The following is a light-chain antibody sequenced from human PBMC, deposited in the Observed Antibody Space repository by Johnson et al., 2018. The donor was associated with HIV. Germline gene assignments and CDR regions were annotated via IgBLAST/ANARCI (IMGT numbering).Light chain of an antibody. V-gene: IGLV1-51*02. CDR2: ENN. J-gene: IGLJ1*01. CDR3: GTWDSSLSAGYV. CDR1: SSNIGNNY. Sequence: QSVLTQPPSVSAAPGQKVTISCSGSSSNIGNNYVSWYQQLPGTAPKLLIYENNKRPSGIPDRFSGSKSGTSATLGITGLQTGDEADYYLGTWDSSLSAGYVFGTGTKVTVL.